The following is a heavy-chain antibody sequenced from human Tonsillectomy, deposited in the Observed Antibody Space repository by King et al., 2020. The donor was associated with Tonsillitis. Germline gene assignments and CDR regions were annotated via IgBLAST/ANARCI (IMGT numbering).Heavy chain of an antibody. D-gene: IGHD1-26*01. CDR2: LSYDGRNK. CDR3: AREREPFGWEILRHYYYYGMDV. CDR1: GFTFRTYV. V-gene: IGHV3-30*14. J-gene: IGHJ6*02. Sequence: VQLVESGGGVVQPGRSLRLSFASSGFTFRTYVMHWVSQAPGKGLEWVAILSYDGRNKYYADSVKGRFTISRDNSNNMLYLQMNCLIAEDTAVYYCAREREPFGWEILRHYYYYGMDVWGQGTTVTVSS.